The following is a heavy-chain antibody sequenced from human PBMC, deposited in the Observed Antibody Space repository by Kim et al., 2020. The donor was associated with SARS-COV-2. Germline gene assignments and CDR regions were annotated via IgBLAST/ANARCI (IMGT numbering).Heavy chain of an antibody. V-gene: IGHV3-33*01. D-gene: IGHD5-18*01. Sequence: YADSVKGRFTISRDNSKNTLYLQMNSLRAEDAAVYYCARGIQLWLPYFDYWGQGTLVIVSS. CDR3: ARGIQLWLPYFDY. J-gene: IGHJ4*02.